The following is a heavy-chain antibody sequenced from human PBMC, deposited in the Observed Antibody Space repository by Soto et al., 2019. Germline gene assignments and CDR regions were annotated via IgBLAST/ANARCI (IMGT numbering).Heavy chain of an antibody. CDR1: GYTFTSYA. Sequence: ASVKVSCKASGYTFTSYAMHWVRQAPGQRLEWMGWINAGNGNTKYSQKFQGRVTITRDTSASTAYMELSSLRSEDTAVYYCARDEEVGYGDYPGAYWGQGTLVTVSS. D-gene: IGHD4-17*01. CDR3: ARDEEVGYGDYPGAY. V-gene: IGHV1-3*01. CDR2: INAGNGNT. J-gene: IGHJ4*02.